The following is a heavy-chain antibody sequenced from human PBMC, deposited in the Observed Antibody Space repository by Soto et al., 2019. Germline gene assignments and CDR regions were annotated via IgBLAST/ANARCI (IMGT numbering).Heavy chain of an antibody. CDR1: GGSISRYY. J-gene: IGHJ4*02. CDR3: ARGARKTHFDY. V-gene: IGHV4-59*01. Sequence: QVQLQESGLGLVKPSETLSLTCTVSGGSISRYYWSWIRQPPGKGLEWIGYISDSGSTNYNPSLKSRVTVSVDTSKNQFSLKLSSVTPADTAVYYCARGARKTHFDYWGQGTLVTVSS. CDR2: ISDSGST.